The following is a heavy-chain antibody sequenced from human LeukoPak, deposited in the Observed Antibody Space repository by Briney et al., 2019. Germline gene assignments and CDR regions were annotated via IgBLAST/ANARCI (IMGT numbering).Heavy chain of an antibody. J-gene: IGHJ4*02. CDR2: INPDGSRT. Sequence: GGSLRLSCGGSGFTFSTCWMHWVRQAPGKGLVWVSRINPDGSRTDYADSVKGRFTISRDNAKNTLYLQMNSLGVEDTAVYYCAKSVSGLDDYWGQGTLVTVSS. V-gene: IGHV3-74*01. CDR1: GFTFSTCW. D-gene: IGHD3-3*01. CDR3: AKSVSGLDDY.